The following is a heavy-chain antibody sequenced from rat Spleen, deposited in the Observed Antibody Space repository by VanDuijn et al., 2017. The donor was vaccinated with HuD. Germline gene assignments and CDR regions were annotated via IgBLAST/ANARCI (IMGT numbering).Heavy chain of an antibody. V-gene: IGHV5-29*01. J-gene: IGHJ2*01. D-gene: IGHD1-6*01. CDR2: ISYDGSST. Sequence: EVQLVESGGGLVQPGRSLKLSCVASGFTFNNFWMSWIRQAPTKGLEWVATISYDGSSTYYRDSVKGRFIISRDNAKNSLYLQMDSLRSEDTAIYYCARARGFYGYTYHFDYWGQGVMVTVSS. CDR3: ARARGFYGYTYHFDY. CDR1: GFTFNNFW.